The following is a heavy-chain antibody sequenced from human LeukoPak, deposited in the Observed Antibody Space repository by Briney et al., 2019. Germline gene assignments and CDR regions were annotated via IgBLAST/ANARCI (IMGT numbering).Heavy chain of an antibody. J-gene: IGHJ4*02. CDR1: GGSISSSSSIC. CDR2: IYHNGAT. CDR3: ARNGGNSDYDY. D-gene: IGHD4-23*01. Sequence: SETLSLTCAVPGGSISSSSSICRTWVRQPPGEGLEWIGEIYHNGATNYNPSLKSRVTLLLDKSKNQFSLRLNSVTAADTAVYYCARNGGNSDYDYWGQGTLVTVSA. V-gene: IGHV4-4*02.